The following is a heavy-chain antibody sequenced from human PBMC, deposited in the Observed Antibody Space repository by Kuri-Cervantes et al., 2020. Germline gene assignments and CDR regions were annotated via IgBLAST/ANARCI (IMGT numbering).Heavy chain of an antibody. D-gene: IGHD6-13*01. V-gene: IGHV1-18*01. CDR3: ARDLHIAAAGGDY. CDR2: ISAYNGNT. Sequence: ASVKVSCKASGYTFTSYGISWVRQAPGRGLEWMGWISAYNGNTNYAQKFQGRVTITADESTSTAYMELSSLRSEDTAVYYCARDLHIAAAGGDYWGQGTLVTVSS. CDR1: GYTFTSYG. J-gene: IGHJ4*02.